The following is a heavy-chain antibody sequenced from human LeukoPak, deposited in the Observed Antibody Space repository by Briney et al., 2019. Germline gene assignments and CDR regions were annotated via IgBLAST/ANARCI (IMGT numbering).Heavy chain of an antibody. CDR2: IYYSGST. D-gene: IGHD6-13*01. CDR1: GGSISSSSYY. V-gene: IGHV4-39*01. J-gene: IGHJ4*02. CDR3: ARFIAAADTIDY. Sequence: KPSETLSLTCTVSGGSISSSSYYWGWIRQPPGKGLEWIGSIYYSGSTHYNPSLKSRVTISVDTSKNQFSLKLSSVTAADTAVYYCARFIAAADTIDYWGQGTLVTVSS.